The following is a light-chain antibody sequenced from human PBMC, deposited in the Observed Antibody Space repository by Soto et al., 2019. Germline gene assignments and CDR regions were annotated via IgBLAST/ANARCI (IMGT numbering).Light chain of an antibody. CDR1: QNVNNNY. V-gene: IGKV3-20*01. J-gene: IGKJ2*01. CDR2: GAS. CDR3: QQYGSSPGT. Sequence: DIVLTKSPGTLSLSPGERATLSCRASQNVNNNYLAWYQQKPGQAPRLLIRGASSRATGLPDRFSGSGSGTAFTLTISRLEPEDFAVYYCQQYGSSPGTFGQGTKLEI.